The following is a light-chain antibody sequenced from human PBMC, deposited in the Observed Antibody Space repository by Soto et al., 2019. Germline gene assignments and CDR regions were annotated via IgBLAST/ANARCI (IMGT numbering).Light chain of an antibody. Sequence: DIGLTQFPATVSLSPGERATLSCRASQSVRTSLAWYQQKPGQAPRLLIHDASKRATGTPARFSGSGSGTDFTLTISTLEPEDFALYYCQQRTNWLWTFGPGTKVEIK. CDR1: QSVRTS. CDR3: QQRTNWLWT. CDR2: DAS. J-gene: IGKJ1*01. V-gene: IGKV3-11*01.